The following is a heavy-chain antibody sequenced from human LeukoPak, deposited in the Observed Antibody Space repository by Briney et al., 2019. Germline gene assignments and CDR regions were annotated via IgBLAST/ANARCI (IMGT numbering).Heavy chain of an antibody. Sequence: GGSLRLSCAASGFTFSSYEMNWVRQAPGKGLEWVSYISSSGSTIYYADSVKGRFTISRDNAKNSLYLQMNSLRAEDTAVYYCAKARQGIAARADAFDIWGQGTMVTVSS. CDR1: GFTFSSYE. D-gene: IGHD6-6*01. CDR2: ISSSGSTI. J-gene: IGHJ3*02. CDR3: AKARQGIAARADAFDI. V-gene: IGHV3-48*03.